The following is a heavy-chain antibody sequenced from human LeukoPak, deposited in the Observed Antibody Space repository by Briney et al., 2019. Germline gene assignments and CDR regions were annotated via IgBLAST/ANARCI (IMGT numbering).Heavy chain of an antibody. CDR1: GGSTSSYY. D-gene: IGHD3-10*01. CDR2: IYTSGST. V-gene: IGHV4-4*07. Sequence: PSETLSLTCTVSGGSTSSYYWSWIRQPAGKGLEWIGRIYTSGSTNYNPSLKSRVTMSVDTSKNQFSLKLSSVTAADTAVYYCARDGLLWFGEFKGVDNWFDPWGQGTLVTVSS. J-gene: IGHJ5*02. CDR3: ARDGLLWFGEFKGVDNWFDP.